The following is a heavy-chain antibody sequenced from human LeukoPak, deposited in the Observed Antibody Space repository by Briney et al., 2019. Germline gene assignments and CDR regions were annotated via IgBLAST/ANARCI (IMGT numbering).Heavy chain of an antibody. CDR1: GGSFSGYY. V-gene: IGHV4-34*01. Sequence: SETLSLTCAVYGGSFSGYYWSWIRQPPRKRLEWIGALNHSGSTNYNQSLKSRVTISVDTSKNQFSLKLSSVTAADTAVYYCARARFLEWSTYYYMDVWGKGTTVTVSS. J-gene: IGHJ6*03. CDR3: ARARFLEWSTYYYMDV. D-gene: IGHD3-3*01. CDR2: LNHSGST.